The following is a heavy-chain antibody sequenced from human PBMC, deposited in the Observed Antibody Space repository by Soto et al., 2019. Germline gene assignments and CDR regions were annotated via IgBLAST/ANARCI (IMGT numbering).Heavy chain of an antibody. D-gene: IGHD3-10*01. V-gene: IGHV4-59*01. Sequence: QVQVQESGPGLVKPSETLSLTCTVSGGSISSYYWSWIRQPPGKGLEWIGYIYYSGSTNYNPSLKSRVTISVDTSKNQFSLKLSSVTAADTAVYYCARTYGSGSEYYFDYWGQGTLVTVSS. CDR3: ARTYGSGSEYYFDY. J-gene: IGHJ4*02. CDR1: GGSISSYY. CDR2: IYYSGST.